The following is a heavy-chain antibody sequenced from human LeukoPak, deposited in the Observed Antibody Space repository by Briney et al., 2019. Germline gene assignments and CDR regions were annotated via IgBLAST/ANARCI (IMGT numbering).Heavy chain of an antibody. CDR3: ARFETSTVRGDEY. CDR2: ISSISTYI. J-gene: IGHJ4*02. D-gene: IGHD3-10*02. CDR1: GFIFSSYS. V-gene: IGHV3-21*01. Sequence: GGSLRLSCAASGFIFSSYSMNWVRQAPGKGLEGGSYISSISTYILYADSVKGRFTISRDNAKNSLYLQMDSLGAEDTAVYYCARFETSTVRGDEYWGQGTLVAVSS.